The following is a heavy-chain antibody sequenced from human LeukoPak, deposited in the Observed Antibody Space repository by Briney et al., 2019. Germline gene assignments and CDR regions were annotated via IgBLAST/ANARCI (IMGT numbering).Heavy chain of an antibody. J-gene: IGHJ6*02. CDR2: INWNGGST. CDR1: GFTFDDYG. CDR3: AREGGFYPDIVVVVAASHYYYGMDV. V-gene: IGHV3-20*04. Sequence: GGSLRLSCAASGFTFDDYGMSWVRQAPGKGLEWVSGINWNGGSTGYADSVKGRFTISRDNATNSLYLQMNSMRAEDTALYYCAREGGFYPDIVVVVAASHYYYGMDVWGQGTTVTVSS. D-gene: IGHD2-15*01.